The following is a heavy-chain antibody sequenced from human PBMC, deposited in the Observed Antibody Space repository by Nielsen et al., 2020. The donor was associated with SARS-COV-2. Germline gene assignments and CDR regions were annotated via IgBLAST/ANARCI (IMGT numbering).Heavy chain of an antibody. Sequence: GESLKISCEASGFNFSQYTMNWVRQAPGQGLEWASSISSYSNYKQYADSVKGRFAISRDNAKSSLYLQMSSLRAEDTGVYYCVREGRKLPLDYWGQGTLVTVSS. CDR1: GFNFSQYT. CDR3: VREGRKLPLDY. D-gene: IGHD5-24*01. V-gene: IGHV3-21*01. CDR2: ISSYSNYK. J-gene: IGHJ4*02.